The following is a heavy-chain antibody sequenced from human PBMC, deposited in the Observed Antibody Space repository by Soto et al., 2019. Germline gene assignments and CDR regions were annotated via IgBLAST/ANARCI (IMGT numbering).Heavy chain of an antibody. V-gene: IGHV2-70*13. J-gene: IGHJ3*02. CDR1: GFSLRTSGRC. D-gene: IGHD3-22*01. CDR2: IDWDDDK. CDR3: ARPHYERGYYVPNAFDI. Sequence: SGRTLVDPTQTLTLTWTVSGFSLRTSGRCVSWIRQPPGKALEWLALIDWDDDKYYSTSLKTSLTISKDTSKNQVVLTMTNMESVDTAPYYCARPHYERGYYVPNAFDIWGQGTMVT.